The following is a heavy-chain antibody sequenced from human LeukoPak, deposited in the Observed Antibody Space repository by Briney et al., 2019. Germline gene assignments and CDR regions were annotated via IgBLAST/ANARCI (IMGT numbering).Heavy chain of an antibody. J-gene: IGHJ4*02. CDR1: GFTFNSYG. CDR3: ARRSGIAVAGAFDY. D-gene: IGHD6-19*01. Sequence: GGSLRLSCAASGFTFNSYGMHWVRQAPGKGLEWVALISYDGSNKYYADSVKGRFTISRDNSKNTLYLQMNSLRAEDTAVYYCARRSGIAVAGAFDYWGQGTLVTVSS. CDR2: ISYDGSNK. V-gene: IGHV3-30*03.